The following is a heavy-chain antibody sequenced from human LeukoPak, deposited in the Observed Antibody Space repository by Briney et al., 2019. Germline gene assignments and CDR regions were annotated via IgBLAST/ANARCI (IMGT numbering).Heavy chain of an antibody. D-gene: IGHD3-3*01. CDR3: ARQSYDFWSGSDR. J-gene: IGHJ4*02. V-gene: IGHV4-39*01. CDR1: GGSISSGSYY. CDR2: IYYSGST. Sequence: PSETLSLTCTVSGGSISSGSYYWGWIRQPPGKGLEWIGSIYYSGSTYYNPSLKSRVTISVDTSKNQFSLKLSSVTAADTAVYYCARQSYDFWSGSDRWGQGTLVTVSS.